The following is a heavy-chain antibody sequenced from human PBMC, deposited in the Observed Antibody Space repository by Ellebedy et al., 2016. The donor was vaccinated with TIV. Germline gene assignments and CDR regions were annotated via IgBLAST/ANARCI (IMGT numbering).Heavy chain of an antibody. CDR2: IYSSGSG. CDR1: GDSISGYY. J-gene: IGHJ4*02. Sequence: MPSETLSLTCTVSGDSISGYYWSWIRQPPGKGLEWIGYIYSSGSGEYNPSLKSRVTMSVDKSRGQFSLRLNSVTAADTAVYYCARSGGWYTPYDYWGQGTLVTVSS. D-gene: IGHD6-19*01. V-gene: IGHV4-59*01. CDR3: ARSGGWYTPYDY.